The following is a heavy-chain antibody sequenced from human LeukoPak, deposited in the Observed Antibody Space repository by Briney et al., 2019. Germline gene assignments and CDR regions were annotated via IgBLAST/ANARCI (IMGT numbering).Heavy chain of an antibody. CDR3: ARLAPGNYDILTGDPKVVFDY. D-gene: IGHD3-9*01. J-gene: IGHJ4*02. V-gene: IGHV4-59*01. Sequence: SETLSLTCTVSGGSISSFFWSWIRQPPGKGLEWIGYVHSSGSTKYNPSLKSRLIISVDMSKNQFSLKLRSVSVADTAVYYCARLAPGNYDILTGDPKVVFDYWGQGALVTVSS. CDR1: GGSISSFF. CDR2: VHSSGST.